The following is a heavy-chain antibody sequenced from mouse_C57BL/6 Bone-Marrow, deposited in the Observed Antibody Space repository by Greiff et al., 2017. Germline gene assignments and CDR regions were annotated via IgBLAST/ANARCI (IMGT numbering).Heavy chain of an antibody. J-gene: IGHJ3*01. CDR1: GYTFTSYG. D-gene: IGHD1-1*01. Sequence: QVQLQQSGAELARPGASVKLSCKASGYTFTSYGISWVKQRTGQGLEWIGEIYPRSGNTYYNENVKGKATLTAEKSSSTAYMELRSLTSEDSAVYVCARGRHYGSSAWCAYWGQGTLVTVSA. V-gene: IGHV1-81*01. CDR3: ARGRHYGSSAWCAY. CDR2: IYPRSGNT.